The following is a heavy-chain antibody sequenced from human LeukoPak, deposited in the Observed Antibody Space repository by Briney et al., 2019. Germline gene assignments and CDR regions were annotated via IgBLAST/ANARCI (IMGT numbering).Heavy chain of an antibody. Sequence: GGSLRLSCAASGFTVSSNYMSWVCQAPGKGLEWVSVIYSGGSTYYADSVKGRFTISRDNSKNTLYLQMNSLRAEDTAVYYCAAGDSSGYPGEDYWGQGTLVTVSS. CDR3: AAGDSSGYPGEDY. CDR1: GFTVSSNY. V-gene: IGHV3-53*01. D-gene: IGHD3-22*01. J-gene: IGHJ4*02. CDR2: IYSGGST.